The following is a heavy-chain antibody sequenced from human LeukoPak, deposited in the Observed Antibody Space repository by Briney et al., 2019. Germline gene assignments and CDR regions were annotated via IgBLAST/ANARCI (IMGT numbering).Heavy chain of an antibody. V-gene: IGHV1-2*02. J-gene: IGHJ6*02. CDR2: INPNSGGT. D-gene: IGHD2-2*01. CDR3: ARDLVWDYYYYYGMDV. CDR1: GYTFTGYY. Sequence: ASVKVSCKASGYTFTGYYMHWVRQAPGQVLEWMGWINPNSGGTNYAQKFQGRVTMTRDTSISTAYMELSRLRSDDTAVYYCARDLVWDYYYYYGMDVWGQGTTITVSS.